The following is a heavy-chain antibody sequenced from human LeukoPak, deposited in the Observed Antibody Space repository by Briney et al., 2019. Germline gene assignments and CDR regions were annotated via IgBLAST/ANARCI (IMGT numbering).Heavy chain of an antibody. CDR1: GYTFTSYG. CDR3: ARVSPAAAGSDY. CDR2: ISAYNGNT. D-gene: IGHD6-13*01. V-gene: IGHV1-18*01. J-gene: IGHJ4*02. Sequence: ASVKVSCKASGYTFTSYGITWVRQAPGQGLEWMGWISAYNGNTNYAQKVQGRVTMTTDTSTSTAYMEVRSLRSDDTAVYYCARVSPAAAGSDYWGQGTLVTVSS.